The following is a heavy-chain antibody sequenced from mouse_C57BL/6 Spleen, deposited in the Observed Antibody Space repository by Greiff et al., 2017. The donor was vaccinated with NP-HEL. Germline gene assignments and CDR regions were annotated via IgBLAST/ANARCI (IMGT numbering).Heavy chain of an antibody. CDR3: ARRRSDFYGLRGFDY. Sequence: QVQLQQSGAELVRPGTSVKVSCKASGYAFTNYLIEWVKQRPGQGLEWIGVINPGSGGTNYNEKFKGKATLTADKSSSTAYMQLSSLTSEDSAVYFCARRRSDFYGLRGFDYWGQGTTLTVSS. CDR1: GYAFTNYL. J-gene: IGHJ2*01. D-gene: IGHD1-1*01. CDR2: INPGSGGT. V-gene: IGHV1-54*01.